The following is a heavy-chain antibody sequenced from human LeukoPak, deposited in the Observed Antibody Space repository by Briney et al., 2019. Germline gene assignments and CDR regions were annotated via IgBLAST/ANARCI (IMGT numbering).Heavy chain of an antibody. CDR3: ARAVGGAFDI. CDR1: GGSISSYY. D-gene: IGHD3-16*01. J-gene: IGHJ3*02. Sequence: SETLSLTCTVSGGSISSYYWSWIRQPPGKGLEWIGYIYYSGSTNYNPSLKSRVTISVDTSKNQFSLKLSSVIAADTAVYYCARAVGGAFDIWGQGTMVTVSS. CDR2: IYYSGST. V-gene: IGHV4-59*01.